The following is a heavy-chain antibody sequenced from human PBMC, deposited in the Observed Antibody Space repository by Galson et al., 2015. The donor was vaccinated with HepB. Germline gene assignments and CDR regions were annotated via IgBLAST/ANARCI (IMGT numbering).Heavy chain of an antibody. Sequence: SVKVSCKASGYTFTSYYMHWVRQAPGQGLEWMGIINPSGGSTSYAQKFQGRVTMTRDTSTSTVYMELSSLRSEDTAVYYCASPNATELYGATAGKKPSYYYYYYGMDVWGQGTTVTVSS. CDR1: GYTFTSYY. CDR2: INPSGGST. V-gene: IGHV1-46*01. J-gene: IGHJ6*02. D-gene: IGHD6-13*01. CDR3: ASPNATELYGATAGKKPSYYYYYYGMDV.